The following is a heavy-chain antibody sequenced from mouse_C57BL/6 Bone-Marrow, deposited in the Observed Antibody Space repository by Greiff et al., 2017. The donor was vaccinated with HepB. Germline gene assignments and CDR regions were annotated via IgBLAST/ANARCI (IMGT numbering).Heavy chain of an antibody. J-gene: IGHJ2*01. CDR2: IDPSDSYT. Sequence: QVQLQQPGAELVMPGASVKLSCKASGYTFTSYWMNWVKQRPGQGLEWIGEIDPSDSYTNYNQKFKGKSTLTVDKSSSTAYMQLSSLTSEDSAVYYCARSGTADYWGQGTTLTVSS. D-gene: IGHD3-1*01. V-gene: IGHV1-69*01. CDR1: GYTFTSYW. CDR3: ARSGTADY.